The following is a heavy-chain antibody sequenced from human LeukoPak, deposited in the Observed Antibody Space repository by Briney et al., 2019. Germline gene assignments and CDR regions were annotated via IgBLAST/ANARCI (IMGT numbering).Heavy chain of an antibody. CDR1: GGSISSYY. V-gene: IGHV4-59*01. CDR3: ASVGDYGGNGDAFDI. CDR2: IYYSGST. D-gene: IGHD4-23*01. Sequence: SETLSLTCTVSGGSISSYYWSWIRQPPGKGLEWIGYIYYSGSTNYNPSLKSRVTISVDTSKNQFSPKLSSVTAADTAVYYCASVGDYGGNGDAFDIWGQGTMVTVSS. J-gene: IGHJ3*02.